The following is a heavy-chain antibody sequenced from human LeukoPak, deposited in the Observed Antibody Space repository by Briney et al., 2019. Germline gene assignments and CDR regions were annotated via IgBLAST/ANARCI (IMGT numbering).Heavy chain of an antibody. CDR2: ITGNDGST. Sequence: GGSLRLSCVASGFTFSSNAMSWVRQAPGKGLEWVSVITGNDGSTYYADSVKGRFTISRDNSKNTLSLQMDSLRAEDTAVYYCAKDAVAPGSGGDYFDYWGQGTLVTVFS. CDR1: GFTFSSNA. CDR3: AKDAVAPGSGGDYFDY. J-gene: IGHJ4*02. V-gene: IGHV3-23*01. D-gene: IGHD3-10*01.